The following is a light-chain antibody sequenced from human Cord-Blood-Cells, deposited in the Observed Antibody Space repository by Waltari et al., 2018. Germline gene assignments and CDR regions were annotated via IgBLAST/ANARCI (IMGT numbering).Light chain of an antibody. Sequence: QSVLTQPPSASGTPGQRVTISCSGSSSNIGSNYVYWYQQLPGTASKLLIYRNNQRPSGVPDRLSGSKSGTSASLAISGRRSEDEADYYCAAWDDSLSGWVFGGGTKLTVL. CDR1: SSNIGSNY. CDR3: AAWDDSLSGWV. CDR2: RNN. V-gene: IGLV1-47*01. J-gene: IGLJ3*02.